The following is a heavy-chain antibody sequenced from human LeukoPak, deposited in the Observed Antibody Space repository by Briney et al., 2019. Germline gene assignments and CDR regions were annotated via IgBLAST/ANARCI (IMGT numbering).Heavy chain of an antibody. V-gene: IGHV1-69*01. D-gene: IGHD5-24*01. CDR2: IIPIFGTA. J-gene: IGHJ3*02. Sequence: EASVKVSCKASGGTFSSYAISWVRQAPGQGLEWMGGIIPIFGTANYAQKFQGRVTITADESTSTAYMELSSLRSEDTAVYYCAREEIEMATRILDAFDIWGQGTMVTVSS. CDR3: AREEIEMATRILDAFDI. CDR1: GGTFSSYA.